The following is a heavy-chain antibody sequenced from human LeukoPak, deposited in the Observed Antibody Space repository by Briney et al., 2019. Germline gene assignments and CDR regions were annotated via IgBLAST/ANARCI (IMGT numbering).Heavy chain of an antibody. CDR3: ASRRDTTMSNYFDF. Sequence: SETLSLTCTVSGGSISSSSYYWGWIRQPPGKGLEWIGSIYYSGSTYYNPSLKSRVTISIDTSKNQFSLKLSSVTAADTAVYYCASRRDTTMSNYFDFWAQGTLVTVSS. J-gene: IGHJ4*02. V-gene: IGHV4-39*01. D-gene: IGHD5-18*01. CDR1: GGSISSSSYY. CDR2: IYYSGST.